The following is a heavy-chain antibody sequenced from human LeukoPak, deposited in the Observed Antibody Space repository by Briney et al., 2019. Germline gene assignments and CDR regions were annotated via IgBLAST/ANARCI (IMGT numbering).Heavy chain of an antibody. CDR1: GGSISSSSYY. Sequence: SETLSFTCTVSGGSISSSSYYWGWIRQPPGKGLEWIGSIYYSSSTYYNPSIKSRVTISAATSTNQLRLNLSYVTAADTAGYYCVRESPTYGDDGYYYYYYMDVWGKGTTVTVSS. J-gene: IGHJ6*03. CDR2: IYYSSST. D-gene: IGHD4-17*01. V-gene: IGHV4-39*06. CDR3: VRESPTYGDDGYYYYYYMDV.